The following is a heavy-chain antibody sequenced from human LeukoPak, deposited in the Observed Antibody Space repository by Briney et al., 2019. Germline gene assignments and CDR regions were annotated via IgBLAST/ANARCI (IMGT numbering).Heavy chain of an antibody. Sequence: GGSLRLSCVVSGFTFSRYSMNWVRQAPGKGLEWVSYISSSGSTIYYADSVKGRFTISRDNAKNSLYLQMNSLRAEDTAVYYCASTGSHYYGSGSYYKRAVDYWGQGTLVTVSS. D-gene: IGHD3-10*01. J-gene: IGHJ4*02. CDR2: ISSSGSTI. V-gene: IGHV3-48*04. CDR1: GFTFSRYS. CDR3: ASTGSHYYGSGSYYKRAVDY.